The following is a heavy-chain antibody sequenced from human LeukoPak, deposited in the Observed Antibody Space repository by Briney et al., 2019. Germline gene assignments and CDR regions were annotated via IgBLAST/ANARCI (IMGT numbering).Heavy chain of an antibody. V-gene: IGHV4-30-2*01. D-gene: IGHD1-26*01. CDR2: IYHSGST. J-gene: IGHJ4*02. Sequence: SETLSLTCAVSGGSISSGGYSWSWIRQPPGKGLEWIGYIYHSGSTYYNPSLKSRVTISVDTSKNQFSLKLSSVTAADTAVYYCARAEWEYYFDYWGQGTLVTVSS. CDR3: ARAEWEYYFDY. CDR1: GGSISSGGYS.